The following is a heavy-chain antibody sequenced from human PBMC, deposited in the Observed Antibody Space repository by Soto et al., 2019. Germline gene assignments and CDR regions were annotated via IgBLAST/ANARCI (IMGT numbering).Heavy chain of an antibody. D-gene: IGHD2-21*01. CDR2: IDTQNGNT. CDR3: ARALLHTLVVPDFDY. Sequence: VQLVQSGAEVKTPGASVKVSCKASGYSLLNYGFTWVRQAPGQGLEWLGWIDTQNGNTNYAQKVWGRVTMTTDTPTSTTYMELRSLTSDDSAVYYCARALLHTLVVPDFDYWGQGTLVTVSS. CDR1: GYSLLNYG. J-gene: IGHJ4*02. V-gene: IGHV1-18*01.